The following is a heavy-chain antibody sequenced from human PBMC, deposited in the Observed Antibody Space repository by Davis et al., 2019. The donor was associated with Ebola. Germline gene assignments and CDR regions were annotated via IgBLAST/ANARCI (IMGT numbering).Heavy chain of an antibody. CDR1: GYTFTSYY. CDR3: ARACSSGPVYYYYYDMDV. Sequence: ASVKVSCKASGYTFTSYYMHWVRQAPGQGLEWMGWISAYNGNTNYAQKLQGRVTMTTDTSTSTAYMELRSLRSDDTAVYYCARACSSGPVYYYYYDMDVWGQGTTVTVSS. CDR2: ISAYNGNT. V-gene: IGHV1-18*04. D-gene: IGHD6-19*01. J-gene: IGHJ6*02.